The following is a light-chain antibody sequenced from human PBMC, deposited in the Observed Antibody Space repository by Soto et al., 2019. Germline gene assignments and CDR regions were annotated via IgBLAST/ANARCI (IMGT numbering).Light chain of an antibody. V-gene: IGKV1-5*01. CDR1: QSISSW. J-gene: IGKJ1*01. Sequence: EIKRTQSPSTLSPSVNDSVTITCQASQSISSWVAWYQQKPGKDPKLLIYDASTPESGVPSRFRGSGYGTEFTLTISSLQPDDFATYYCQQYTSDSWTFGQGTKV. CDR2: DAS. CDR3: QQYTSDSWT.